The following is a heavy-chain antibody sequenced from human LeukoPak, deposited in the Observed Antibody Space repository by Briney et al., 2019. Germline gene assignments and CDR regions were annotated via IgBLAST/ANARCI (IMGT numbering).Heavy chain of an antibody. V-gene: IGHV4-34*01. J-gene: IGHJ6*03. CDR1: GGSFSGYY. CDR2: INHSGST. D-gene: IGHD4-11*01. Sequence: SETLSLTCAVYGGSFSGYYWSWIRQPPGKGLEWIGEINHSGSTNYNPSLNGRVSISRDTSKNLFSLRLRSVTAADTAVYFCARGRVSSSTWYSTYYYYFYTDVWGKGTTVTVSS. CDR3: ARGRVSSSTWYSTYYYYFYTDV.